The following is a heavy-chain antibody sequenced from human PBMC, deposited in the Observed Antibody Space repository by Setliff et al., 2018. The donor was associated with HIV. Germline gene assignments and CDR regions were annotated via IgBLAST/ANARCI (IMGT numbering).Heavy chain of an antibody. Sequence: PGGSLRLSCAGSGFTLSPSWMKWVRQAPGKGLEWVANINPDGSEKNYVGSVKGRFTISKDNAKNSLFLQMNSLRAEDTAVYYCSKGHYTTLGWGQGTLVTVSS. CDR2: INPDGSEK. D-gene: IGHD4-4*01. V-gene: IGHV3-7*01. CDR1: GFTLSPSW. J-gene: IGHJ4*02. CDR3: SKGHYTTLG.